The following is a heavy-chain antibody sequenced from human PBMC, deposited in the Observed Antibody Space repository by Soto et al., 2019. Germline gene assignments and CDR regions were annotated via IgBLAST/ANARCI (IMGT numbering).Heavy chain of an antibody. V-gene: IGHV4-59*01. J-gene: IGHJ3*02. Sequence: QVQLQESGPGLVKPSETLSLTCTVSGGSISSYYWSWIRQPPGKGLEWIGYIYYSGSTNYNPSLKSRVTISVDTSKKQFSLKLSSVTAADTAVYYCARDQEVSDAFDIWGQGTMVTVSS. D-gene: IGHD2-8*01. CDR3: ARDQEVSDAFDI. CDR2: IYYSGST. CDR1: GGSISSYY.